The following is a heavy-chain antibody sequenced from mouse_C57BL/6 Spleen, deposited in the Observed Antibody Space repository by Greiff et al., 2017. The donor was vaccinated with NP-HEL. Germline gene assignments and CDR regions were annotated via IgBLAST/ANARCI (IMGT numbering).Heavy chain of an antibody. CDR1: GYTFTSYW. J-gene: IGHJ2*01. D-gene: IGHD3-2*02. CDR3: AKDSSGPFDY. CDR2: INPSNGGT. Sequence: QVQLKQPGTELVKPGASVKLSCKASGYTFTSYWMHWVKQRPGQGLEWIGNINPSNGGTNYNEKFKSKATLTGDKSSSTAYMQLSGTTSEDSAIYYCAKDSSGPFDYWGQGTTLTVSS. V-gene: IGHV1-53*01.